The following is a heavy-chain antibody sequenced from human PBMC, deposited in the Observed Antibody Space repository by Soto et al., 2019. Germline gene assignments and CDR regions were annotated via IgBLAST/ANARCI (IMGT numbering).Heavy chain of an antibody. D-gene: IGHD6-19*01. V-gene: IGHV3-30*18. CDR2: ISYDGSNK. Sequence: GGSLRLSCAASGLTFSSYGMHWVRQAPGKGLEWVAVISYDGSNKYYADSVKGRFTISRDNSKNTLYLQMNSLRAEDTAVYYCAKETLKYSSGWYYFDYWGQGTLVTVSS. CDR1: GLTFSSYG. CDR3: AKETLKYSSGWYYFDY. J-gene: IGHJ4*02.